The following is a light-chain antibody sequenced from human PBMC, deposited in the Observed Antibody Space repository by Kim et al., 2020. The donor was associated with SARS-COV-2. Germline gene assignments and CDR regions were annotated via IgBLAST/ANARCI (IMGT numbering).Light chain of an antibody. Sequence: GDRVTITCRASQDINNHLAWYRQKPGEAPELLVYAASTLKIGVPSRFSGRGSGTEFTLTINSLQPEDFATYFCLQLKTYPRTF. CDR1: QDINNH. V-gene: IGKV1-9*01. CDR3: LQLKTYPRT. CDR2: AAS. J-gene: IGKJ5*01.